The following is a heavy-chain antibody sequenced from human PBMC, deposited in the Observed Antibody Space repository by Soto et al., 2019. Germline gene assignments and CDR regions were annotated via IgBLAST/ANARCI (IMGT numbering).Heavy chain of an antibody. CDR1: GFTVSSNY. CDR2: IYSGGNT. J-gene: IGHJ3*02. D-gene: IGHD3-9*01. Sequence: EVQMVESGGGLVQPGGSLRLSCAASGFTVSSNYMTWVRQAPGKGLEWVSVIYSGGNTYYADPVKGRFTISRDNSKNTLYLQINSLRAEDTAVYYCTRLNHDDIATQLGAFDIWGQGTLVTVSS. V-gene: IGHV3-66*04. CDR3: TRLNHDDIATQLGAFDI.